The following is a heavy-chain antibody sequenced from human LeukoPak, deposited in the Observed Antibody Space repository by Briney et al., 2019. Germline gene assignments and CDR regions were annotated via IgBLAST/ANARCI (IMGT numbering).Heavy chain of an antibody. CDR1: GITLSNYG. CDR3: ARVGPLATRSAGHYYFDL. J-gene: IGHJ2*01. CDR2: ISDRGSRT. D-gene: IGHD3-10*01. Sequence: GGSLRLSCAVSGITLSNYGMSWVRQAPGKGLEWVAGISDRGSRTNYADSVKGRFTISTDHPKNTLYLQMNSLRAEDTAVYYCARVGPLATRSAGHYYFDLWGRGTLVTVSS. V-gene: IGHV3-23*01.